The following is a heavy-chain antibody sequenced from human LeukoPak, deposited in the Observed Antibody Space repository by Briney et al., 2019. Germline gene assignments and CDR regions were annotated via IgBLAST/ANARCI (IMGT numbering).Heavy chain of an antibody. J-gene: IGHJ4*02. CDR1: GFTFSSYW. Sequence: GGSLRLSCAATGFTFSSYWMHWVRQAPGKGLVWVSRINSDGSSTSYADSVKGRFTTSRDNAKNTLNLQINSLRAEDTAVYYCARGKTPAVTTPFDYWGQGTLVTVSS. CDR2: INSDGSST. D-gene: IGHD4-17*01. CDR3: ARGKTPAVTTPFDY. V-gene: IGHV3-74*01.